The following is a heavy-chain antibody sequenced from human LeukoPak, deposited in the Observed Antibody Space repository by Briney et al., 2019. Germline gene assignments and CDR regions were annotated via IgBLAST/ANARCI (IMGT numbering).Heavy chain of an antibody. CDR2: INSDGSST. Sequence: GGSLRLSCAASGFTFSRTRMYWVRQAPGKGLVWVSRINSDGSSTTYADSVKGRFTISRDNAKNTAYLQMNSLRGEDTAVYFCARDWHYAMDVWGQGTTVSVSS. CDR1: GFTFSRTR. J-gene: IGHJ6*02. V-gene: IGHV3-74*01. CDR3: ARDWHYAMDV.